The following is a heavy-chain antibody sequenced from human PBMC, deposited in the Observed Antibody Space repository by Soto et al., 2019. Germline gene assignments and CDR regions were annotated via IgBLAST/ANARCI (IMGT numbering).Heavy chain of an antibody. CDR2: INPSGGST. D-gene: IGHD7-27*01. CDR1: GYTFTSCY. Sequence: ASVNVSCKPSGYTFTSCYIHWVRQAPGQGLEWMGIINPSGGSTSYAQKFQGRVTMTRDTSTSTVYMELSSLRSEDTAVYYCARVRNWESMDVWGQGTTVTVS. V-gene: IGHV1-46*01. CDR3: ARVRNWESMDV. J-gene: IGHJ6*02.